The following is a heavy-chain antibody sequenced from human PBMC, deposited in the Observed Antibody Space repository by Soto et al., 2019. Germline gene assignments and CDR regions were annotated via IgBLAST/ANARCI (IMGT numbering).Heavy chain of an antibody. D-gene: IGHD4-17*01. Sequence: GVSLRLSCAGSGLTFRNDWLSWVRQAPGKGLEWVANINQDGSERYYVDSVRGRFTISRDNVENSLYLQLNSLSPEDTAVYYCAVYGYGVSAAAYWGKGSRGTVSS. CDR2: INQDGSER. V-gene: IGHV3-7*03. J-gene: IGHJ4*02. CDR3: AVYGYGVSAAAY. CDR1: GLTFRNDW.